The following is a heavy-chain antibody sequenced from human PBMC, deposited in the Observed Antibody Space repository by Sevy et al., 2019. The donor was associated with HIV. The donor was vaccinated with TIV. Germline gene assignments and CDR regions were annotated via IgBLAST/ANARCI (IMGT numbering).Heavy chain of an antibody. V-gene: IGHV3-21*01. D-gene: IGHD3-10*01. Sequence: GGSLRLSCAASGFTFSTYTMNWVRQAPGKGLEWLSSITFSSNYIYYADSVKDRFTISRDNAKKSLFLQMNSLRAEDTAVYYCARPYGSGSWEAFDIWGQGTMVTVSS. CDR3: ARPYGSGSWEAFDI. CDR2: ITFSSNYI. J-gene: IGHJ3*02. CDR1: GFTFSTYT.